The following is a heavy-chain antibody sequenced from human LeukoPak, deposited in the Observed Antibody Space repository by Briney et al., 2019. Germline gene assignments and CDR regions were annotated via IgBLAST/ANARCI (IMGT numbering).Heavy chain of an antibody. CDR3: AKDRDVWGSLLDY. CDR2: ISGSGAST. D-gene: IGHD3-16*01. Sequence: GGSLRLSCAASGFTFSSYSMNWVRQAPGKGLEWVSTISGSGASTYYADSVKGRFTISRDNSKNTLYLQMNSLRAEDTAVYYCAKDRDVWGSLLDYWGQGTLVTVSS. CDR1: GFTFSSYS. J-gene: IGHJ4*02. V-gene: IGHV3-23*01.